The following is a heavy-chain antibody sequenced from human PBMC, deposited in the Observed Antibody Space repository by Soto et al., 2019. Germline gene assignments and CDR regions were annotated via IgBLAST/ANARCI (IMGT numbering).Heavy chain of an antibody. CDR2: ISAYNGNT. J-gene: IGHJ4*02. V-gene: IGHV1-18*04. D-gene: IGHD6-6*01. Sequence: QVQLVQSGAEVKKPGASVKVSCKASGYTFTSYVISWVRQAPGQGLEWMGWISAYNGNTNYAQKLQGRVTMTTDTSTRTAYMELRSLRSDDTAVYYCASSIRLEDSSSLDYFDYWGQGTTVTVSS. CDR1: GYTFTSYV. CDR3: ASSIRLEDSSSLDYFDY.